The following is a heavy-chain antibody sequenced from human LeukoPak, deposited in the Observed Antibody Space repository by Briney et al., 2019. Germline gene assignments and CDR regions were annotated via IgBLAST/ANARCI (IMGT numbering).Heavy chain of an antibody. CDR2: IIPIFGTA. CDR1: GGTFSSYA. CDR3: ARDPYQLLRGLYYYYYYGMDV. V-gene: IGHV1-69*01. D-gene: IGHD2-2*01. Sequence: SVKVSCKASGGTFSSYAISWVRQAPGQGLEWMGGIIPIFGTANYAQKFQGRVTITADESTSTAYMELSSLRSEDTAVYYCARDPYQLLRGLYYYYYYGMDVWGQGTTVTVSS. J-gene: IGHJ6*02.